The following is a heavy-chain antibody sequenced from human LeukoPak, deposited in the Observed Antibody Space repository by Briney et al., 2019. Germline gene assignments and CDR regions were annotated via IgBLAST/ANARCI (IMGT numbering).Heavy chain of an antibody. V-gene: IGHV2-70*11. D-gene: IGHD1-26*01. Sequence: SGPALVKPTQTLTLTCTFSGFSLSSSGMCVGWIRQPPGKALEWLARMDWDDDKYYNTSLKTRVTISKDTSKKQVVLTMTNMNPVDTATYYCARIRGQVGAAFGNYFDYWGQGTLVTVSS. CDR1: GFSLSSSGMC. CDR2: MDWDDDK. J-gene: IGHJ4*02. CDR3: ARIRGQVGAAFGNYFDY.